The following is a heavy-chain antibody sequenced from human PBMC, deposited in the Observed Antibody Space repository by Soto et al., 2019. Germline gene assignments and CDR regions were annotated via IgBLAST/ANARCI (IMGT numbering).Heavy chain of an antibody. CDR3: ARDLLVSYYGMDV. J-gene: IGHJ6*02. V-gene: IGHV3-21*01. Sequence: GGSLRLSCAASGFTFSSYSMNWVRQAPGKGLEWVSSISSSSSSYIYYADSVKGRFTISRDNAKNSLYLQMNSLRAEDTAVYYCARDLLVSYYGMDVWGQGTTVTVSS. CDR2: ISSSSSSYI. CDR1: GFTFSSYS. D-gene: IGHD2-8*01.